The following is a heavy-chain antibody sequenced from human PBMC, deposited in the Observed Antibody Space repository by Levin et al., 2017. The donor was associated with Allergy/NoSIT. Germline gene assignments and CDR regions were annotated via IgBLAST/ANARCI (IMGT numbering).Heavy chain of an antibody. CDR2: IYPGDSDT. V-gene: IGHV5-51*01. CDR1: GYNFSNYW. D-gene: IGHD2-15*01. CDR3: ARHPAYCSGGTCYSLDYLDY. J-gene: IGHJ4*02. Sequence: GGSLRLSCKGSGYNFSNYWIGWVRQLPGKGLEWMGMIYPGDSDTRYSPSFQGQVTVSADKSIYTAYLQWSGLKASDTAVYYCARHPAYCSGGTCYSLDYLDYWGQGTPVTVSS.